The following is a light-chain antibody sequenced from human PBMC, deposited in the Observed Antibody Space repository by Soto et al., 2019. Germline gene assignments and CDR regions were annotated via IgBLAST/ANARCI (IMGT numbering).Light chain of an antibody. CDR3: QQYNSYPRT. J-gene: IGKJ1*01. Sequence: DIQMTQSPSTLSASVGDRVTITCRASQSISSWLAWYQQKPGKAPKLLIYKASSLECGVPTRFSGSGSATEFTLTISSLQTDDFTTYYCQQYNSYPRTFGQGTKVEIK. CDR1: QSISSW. V-gene: IGKV1-5*03. CDR2: KAS.